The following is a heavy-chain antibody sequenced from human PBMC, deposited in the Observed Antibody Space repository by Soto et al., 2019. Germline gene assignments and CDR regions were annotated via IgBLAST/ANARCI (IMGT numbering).Heavy chain of an antibody. V-gene: IGHV3-30*18. CDR3: AKDGVEYSSSSLDY. CDR2: ISYDGSNK. J-gene: IGHJ4*02. Sequence: PGGSLRLSCAASGFTFSSYGMHWVRQAPGKGLEWVAVISYDGSNKYYADSVKGRFTISRDNSKNTLYLQMNSLRAEDTAVYYCAKDGVEYSSSSLDYWGQGTLVTVSS. D-gene: IGHD6-6*01. CDR1: GFTFSSYG.